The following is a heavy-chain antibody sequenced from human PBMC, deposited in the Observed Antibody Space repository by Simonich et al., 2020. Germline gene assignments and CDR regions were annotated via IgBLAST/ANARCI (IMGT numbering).Heavy chain of an antibody. CDR2: INSEGSST. V-gene: IGHV3-74*01. J-gene: IGHJ3*02. CDR1: GFTFSSYW. CDR3: ARDYSNYDAFDI. Sequence: EVQLVESGGGLVQPGGSLRLSCAASGFTFSSYWMHWVRQAPGKGLGGVSSINSEGSSTSYADSVKGRFTISRDNAKNTLYLQMNSLRAEDTAVYYCARDYSNYDAFDIWGQGTMVTVSS. D-gene: IGHD4-4*01.